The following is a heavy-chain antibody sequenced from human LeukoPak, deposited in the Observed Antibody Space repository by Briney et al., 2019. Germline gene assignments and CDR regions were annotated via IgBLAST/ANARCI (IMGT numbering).Heavy chain of an antibody. CDR2: IIPMFGKA. CDR1: GGSFAGYA. J-gene: IGHJ4*02. CDR3: ATPGTLPFGGVIYF. D-gene: IGHD3-16*01. V-gene: IGHV1-69*13. Sequence: ASVTVSCTTSGGSFAGYAVYWVRQPPGQRLEYMGHIIPMFGKADSSQSFRGRVAISADQSTNTAYMELSSLRSEDTAVYYCATPGTLPFGGVIYFWGQGTLVTVSS.